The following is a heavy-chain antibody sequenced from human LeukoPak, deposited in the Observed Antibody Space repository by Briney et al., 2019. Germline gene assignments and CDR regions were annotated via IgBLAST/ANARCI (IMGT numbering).Heavy chain of an antibody. CDR3: AGYSYGSDAFDI. CDR2: IYYSGST. CDR1: GGSISSYY. Sequence: SETLSLTCTVSGGSISSYYWSWIRQPPGKGLEWIGYIYYSGSTYYNPSLKSRVTISVDTSKNQFSLKLSSVTAADTAVYYCAGYSYGSDAFDIWGQGTMVTVSS. J-gene: IGHJ3*02. V-gene: IGHV4-59*06. D-gene: IGHD5-18*01.